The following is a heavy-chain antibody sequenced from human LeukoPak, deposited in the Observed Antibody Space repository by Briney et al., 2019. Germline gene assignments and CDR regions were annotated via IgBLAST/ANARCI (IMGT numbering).Heavy chain of an antibody. D-gene: IGHD3-10*01. CDR2: ISGSGGST. CDR1: GFTFSSYA. V-gene: IGHV3-23*01. Sequence: GGSLRLSCAASGFTFSSYAMSWVRQAPGKGLEWVSAISGSGGSTYYADSVKGRFTISRDNSKNTLYLQMNSLRAEDTALYYCAKDIGGGSGSYYKNFDHWGQGTLVTVSS. J-gene: IGHJ4*02. CDR3: AKDIGGGSGSYYKNFDH.